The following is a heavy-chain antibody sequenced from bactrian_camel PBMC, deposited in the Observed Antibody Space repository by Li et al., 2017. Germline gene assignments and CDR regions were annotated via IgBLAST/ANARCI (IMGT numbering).Heavy chain of an antibody. V-gene: IGHV3S55*01. CDR2: IEIDLTP. CDR1: DLTYDYY. J-gene: IGHJ4*01. D-gene: IGHD3*01. Sequence: HVQLVESGGGSVQAGGSLTLSCEVSDLTYDYYMGWFRPVPGKAREAVAIIEIDLTPTYSDSVKGRFTISRDNANNLVYLQMNSLKPEDTAEYYCVTSLPVIYADAYYRWGQGTQVTVS. CDR3: VTSLPVIYADAYYR.